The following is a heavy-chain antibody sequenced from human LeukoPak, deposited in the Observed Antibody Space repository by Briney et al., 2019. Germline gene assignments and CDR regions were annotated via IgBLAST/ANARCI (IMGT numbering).Heavy chain of an antibody. Sequence: PGGSLRLSCAASGFTFSKYGTNWVRQFPGKGLEWVANVWYDGTNKFYRDSVKGRFTIYRDNPKNTLFLQMDSLRREDTAVYYCARVIDCNGGACYSVLGYWGQGTPVIVAS. CDR2: VWYDGTNK. J-gene: IGHJ4*02. CDR3: ARVIDCNGGACYSVLGY. D-gene: IGHD2-15*01. CDR1: GFTFSKYG. V-gene: IGHV3-33*01.